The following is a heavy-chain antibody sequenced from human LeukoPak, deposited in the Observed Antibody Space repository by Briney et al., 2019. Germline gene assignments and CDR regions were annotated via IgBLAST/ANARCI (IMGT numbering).Heavy chain of an antibody. CDR1: GYSISSGYF. J-gene: IGHJ4*02. Sequence: SETLSLTCTVSGYSISSGYFWSWIRQPAGKGLEWIGRFYTSATPNYNPSLKSRVTISVDTSRNQFSLKLSSVTAADTAVYYCARGGIPDYWGQGILVTVSS. V-gene: IGHV4-61*02. CDR3: ARGGIPDY. CDR2: FYTSATP. D-gene: IGHD2-21*01.